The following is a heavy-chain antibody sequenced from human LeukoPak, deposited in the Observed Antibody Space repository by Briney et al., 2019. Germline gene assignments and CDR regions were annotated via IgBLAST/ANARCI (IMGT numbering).Heavy chain of an antibody. J-gene: IGHJ4*02. CDR1: GGSFSGYY. CDR3: ARYGGNVVVPAVLDY. V-gene: IGHV4-34*01. Sequence: SETLSLTCAVYGGSFSGYYWSWIRQPPGKGLEWIGEINHSGSTNYNPSLKSRVTISVDTSKNQFSLKLSSVTAAGTAVYYCARYGGNVVVPAVLDYWGQGTLVTVSS. D-gene: IGHD2-2*01. CDR2: INHSGST.